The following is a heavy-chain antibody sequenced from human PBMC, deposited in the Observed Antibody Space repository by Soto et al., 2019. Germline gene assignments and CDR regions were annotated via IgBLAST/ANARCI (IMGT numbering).Heavy chain of an antibody. CDR1: GSTFDDYA. J-gene: IGHJ6*02. V-gene: IGHV3-9*01. Sequence: GGSLRLSCAASGSTFDDYAMHWVRQAPGKGLEWVSGISWNSGSIGYADSVKGRFTISRDNAKNSLYLQMNSLRAEDTALYYCAKDANPFWSGYYTNYYYGMDVWGQGTTVTVSS. CDR3: AKDANPFWSGYYTNYYYGMDV. CDR2: ISWNSGSI. D-gene: IGHD3-3*01.